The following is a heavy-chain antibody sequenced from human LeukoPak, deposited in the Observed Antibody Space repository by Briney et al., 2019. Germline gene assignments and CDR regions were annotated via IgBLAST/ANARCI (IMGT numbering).Heavy chain of an antibody. J-gene: IGHJ4*02. CDR2: ISYDGSNK. CDR3: ARGDYGDYY. V-gene: IGHV3-30-3*01. CDR1: GFTFISYA. D-gene: IGHD4-17*01. Sequence: PGGSLRLSCAASGFTFISYAMHWVRQAPGKGLEWVAVISYDGSNKYYADSVKGRSTISRDNSKNTLYLQMNSLGAEDTAVYYCARGDYGDYYWGPGTLVTVSS.